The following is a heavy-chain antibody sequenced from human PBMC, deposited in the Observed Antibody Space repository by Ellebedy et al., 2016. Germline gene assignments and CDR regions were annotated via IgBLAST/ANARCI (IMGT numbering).Heavy chain of an antibody. J-gene: IGHJ6*02. CDR3: ARGIRGATMVRGVIMTPNYYYYYGMDV. D-gene: IGHD3-10*01. V-gene: IGHV4-31*03. CDR1: GGSISSGGYY. Sequence: SETLSLXXTVSGGSISSGGYYWSWIRQHPGKGLEWIGYIYYSGSTYYNPSLKSRVTISVDTSKNQFSLKLSSVTAADTAVYYCARGIRGATMVRGVIMTPNYYYYYGMDVWGQGTTVTVSS. CDR2: IYYSGST.